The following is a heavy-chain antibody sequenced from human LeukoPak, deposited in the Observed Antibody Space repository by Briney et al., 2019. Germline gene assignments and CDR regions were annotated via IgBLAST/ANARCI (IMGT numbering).Heavy chain of an antibody. CDR3: ARDALYSSSSGLENDY. V-gene: IGHV1-69*04. CDR1: GGTFSSYT. D-gene: IGHD6-6*01. CDR2: IIPILGIA. Sequence: SVRVSFKASGGTFSSYTISWVRQAPGQGLEWVGRIIPILGIANYAQKFQGRVTITADKSTSTAYMELSSLRSEDTAVYYCARDALYSSSSGLENDYWGQGTLVTVSS. J-gene: IGHJ4*02.